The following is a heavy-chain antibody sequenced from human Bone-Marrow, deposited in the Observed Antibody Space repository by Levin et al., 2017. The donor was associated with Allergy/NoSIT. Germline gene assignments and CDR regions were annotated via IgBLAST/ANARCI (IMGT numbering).Heavy chain of an antibody. V-gene: IGHV3-11*01. D-gene: IGHD6-6*01. J-gene: IGHJ4*02. Sequence: PGGSLRLSCAASGFTFNNYYMSWIRQAPGKGLEWVSYMSSSGNTISYADSVKGRFTISRDNAKKSLYLEMNSLRVEDTAVYYCARDFEGQLNSWGQGTLVTVSA. CDR1: GFTFNNYY. CDR2: MSSSGNTI. CDR3: ARDFEGQLNS.